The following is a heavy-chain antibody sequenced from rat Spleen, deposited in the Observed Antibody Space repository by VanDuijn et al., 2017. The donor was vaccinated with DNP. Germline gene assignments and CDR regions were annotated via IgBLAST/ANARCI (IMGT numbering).Heavy chain of an antibody. V-gene: IGHV2-15*01. CDR3: AREEPRILSFFSSLFDY. D-gene: IGHD1-2*01. CDR2: IQSGGST. CDR1: GFSLASYT. Sequence: QVQLKESGPGLVQPSQTLSLTCTVSGFSLASYTVSWVRQPPGKGLEWMGRIQSGGSTDYNSALKSRLSISRDTSKSQVFLKMNSLQTEDTAIYFCAREEPRILSFFSSLFDYWGQGVMVTVSS. J-gene: IGHJ2*01.